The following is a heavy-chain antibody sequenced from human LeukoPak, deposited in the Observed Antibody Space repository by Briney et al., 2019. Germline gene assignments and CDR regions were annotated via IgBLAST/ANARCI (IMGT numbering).Heavy chain of an antibody. CDR1: GFTFSSYA. CDR2: ISGSGGST. D-gene: IGHD3-10*01. J-gene: IGHJ1*01. Sequence: GESLRLSCAASGFTFSSYAMSWVRQAPGKGLEWVSAISGSGGSTYYADSVKGRFTISRDNSKNTLNLQMNSLKTEDTAVYYCVTERSGSFPAWGQGTLVTVSS. CDR3: VTERSGSFPA. V-gene: IGHV3-23*01.